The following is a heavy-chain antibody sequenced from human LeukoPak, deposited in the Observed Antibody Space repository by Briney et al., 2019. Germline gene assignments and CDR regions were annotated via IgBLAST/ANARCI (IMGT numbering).Heavy chain of an antibody. Sequence: GGSLRLSCAASGFTFTSYAMSWVRQAPGEGLEWVSAISGSGGSTYYADSVKGRFTISRDNSKNTLYLQMNSLRAEDTAVYYCAEGRDEGGWYSNRALYFDYWGQGTLVTVSS. D-gene: IGHD6-19*01. CDR2: ISGSGGST. J-gene: IGHJ4*02. CDR3: AEGRDEGGWYSNRALYFDY. V-gene: IGHV3-23*01. CDR1: GFTFTSYA.